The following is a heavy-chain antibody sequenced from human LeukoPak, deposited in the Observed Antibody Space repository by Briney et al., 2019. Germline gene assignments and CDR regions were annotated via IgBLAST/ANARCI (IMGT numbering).Heavy chain of an antibody. Sequence: SETLSLTCTVSGCSISSYYWSWIRQPPGKGLECMVYISYSGGTNYNPSLKSRVTISIDTSKNQFSLKLRSVTAADTAVYYCGRVSAAAVEPWGKGTTLTIPS. CDR1: GCSISSYY. D-gene: IGHD6-13*01. J-gene: IGHJ6*04. CDR2: ISYSGGT. CDR3: GRVSAAAVEP. V-gene: IGHV4-59*01.